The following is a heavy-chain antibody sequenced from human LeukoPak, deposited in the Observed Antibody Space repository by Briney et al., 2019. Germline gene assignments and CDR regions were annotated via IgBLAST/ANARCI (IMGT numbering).Heavy chain of an antibody. D-gene: IGHD2-15*01. CDR3: ARGNCGGSRYIDY. Sequence: SETLSLTCTVSGGSISSYYRSWIRQPPGKGLEWIGYIYYSGSTNYNPSLKSRVTISVDTSKNQFSLKLSSVTAADTAVYYCARGNCGGSRYIDYWGQGTLVTVSS. V-gene: IGHV4-59*01. J-gene: IGHJ4*02. CDR2: IYYSGST. CDR1: GGSISSYY.